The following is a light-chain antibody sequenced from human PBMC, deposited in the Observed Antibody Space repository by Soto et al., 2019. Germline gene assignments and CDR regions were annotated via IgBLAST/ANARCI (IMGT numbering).Light chain of an antibody. CDR2: GAS. J-gene: IGKJ4*01. CDR1: QSVSSTY. V-gene: IGKV3-20*01. Sequence: DIVLTQSPVTLSLSPGERATLSCRASQSVSSTYLDWYQQKPGQAPRLLIYGASSRATGIPDRFSGSGSGTDFTLTISRLEPEDFAVYYCQQYESAPLTFGGGTKVDIK. CDR3: QQYESAPLT.